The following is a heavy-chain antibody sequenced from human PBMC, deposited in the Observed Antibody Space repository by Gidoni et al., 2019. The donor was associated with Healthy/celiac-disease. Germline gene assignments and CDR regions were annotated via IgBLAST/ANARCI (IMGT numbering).Heavy chain of an antibody. CDR1: GFTFSSYS. CDR2: VSSSSSTI. Sequence: EVQLVESGGGLVQPGGSLRLSCAASGFTFSSYSMNWVRQAPGKGLEWVSYVSSSSSTIYYADSVKGRFTISRDNAKNSLYLQMNSLRDEDTAVYYCARGMGIAARLDWFDPWGQGTLVTVSS. V-gene: IGHV3-48*02. D-gene: IGHD6-6*01. CDR3: ARGMGIAARLDWFDP. J-gene: IGHJ5*02.